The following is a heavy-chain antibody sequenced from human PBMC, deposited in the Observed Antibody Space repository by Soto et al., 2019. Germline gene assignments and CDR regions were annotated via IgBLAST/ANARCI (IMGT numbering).Heavy chain of an antibody. Sequence: SGPTLVNPTQTLTLTCTFSGFSLSSYGMCVSWIRQPPGKALEWLARIDWDDAKFYNTSLRSRLTISRDTSTNQEVLTMTNMDPEDTATYYCARIHRYGGRGVDFDYWGQGTLVTVSS. CDR2: IDWDDAK. D-gene: IGHD2-15*01. V-gene: IGHV2-70*17. CDR1: GFSLSSYGMC. J-gene: IGHJ4*02. CDR3: ARIHRYGGRGVDFDY.